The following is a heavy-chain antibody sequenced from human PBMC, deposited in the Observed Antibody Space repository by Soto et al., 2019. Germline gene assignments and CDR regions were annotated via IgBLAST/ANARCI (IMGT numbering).Heavy chain of an antibody. CDR2: IKQDGSEK. J-gene: IGHJ6*02. CDR1: GFTFSSYW. V-gene: IGHV3-7*01. D-gene: IGHD6-13*01. Sequence: EVQLVESGGGLVQPGGSLRLSCAASGFTFSSYWMSWVRQAPVKGLEWVGNIKQDGSEKNYVDFVKGRFTISRDNAKNSLYLQMNSLRDEDTAVYYCARIASAGRGWDVWGQGTTVVVSS. CDR3: ARIASAGRGWDV.